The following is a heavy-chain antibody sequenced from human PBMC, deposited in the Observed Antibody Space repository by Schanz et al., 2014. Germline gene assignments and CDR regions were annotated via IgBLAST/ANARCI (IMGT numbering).Heavy chain of an antibody. CDR2: INNDGSQK. Sequence: EVQLVESGGGLVQPGGSLRLACAASRFTFSNYWVGWVRQAPGKGLESVASINNDGSQKFYVDSVKGRFAVSRDNPKNTLHLQMNSLRVEDTAVYYCAKDDTQVNGMDVWGQGTTVTVSS. CDR1: RFTFSNYW. CDR3: AKDDTQVNGMDV. J-gene: IGHJ6*02. V-gene: IGHV3-7*01.